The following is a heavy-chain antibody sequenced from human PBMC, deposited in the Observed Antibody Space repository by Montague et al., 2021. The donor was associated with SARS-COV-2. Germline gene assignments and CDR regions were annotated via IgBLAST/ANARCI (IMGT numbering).Heavy chain of an antibody. J-gene: IGHJ4*02. CDR2: MYETGNM. CDR1: SGSLSNYY. V-gene: IGHV4-4*09. CDR3: ARIMAY. Sequence: SETLSLTCTVSSGSLSNYYWSWIRQSPDKGLEWIGYMYETGNMIYNPSLRSRVSISADTSKSQFSLRLTSVTAADSASYYCARIMAYWCQGVLVTV. D-gene: IGHD3-16*01.